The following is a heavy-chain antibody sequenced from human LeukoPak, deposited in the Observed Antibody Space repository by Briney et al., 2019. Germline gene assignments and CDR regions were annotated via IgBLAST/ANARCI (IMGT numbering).Heavy chain of an antibody. J-gene: IGHJ4*02. D-gene: IGHD1-26*01. CDR3: AKPWELRPSYYFDY. CDR2: ISGSGGST. CDR1: GFTLSSYA. Sequence: PGGSLRLSCAASGFTLSSYAMSWVRQAPGKGLEWVSAISGSGGSTYYADSVKGRFTISRDNSKNTLYLQMNSLRAEDTAVYYCAKPWELRPSYYFDYWGQGTLVTVSS. V-gene: IGHV3-23*01.